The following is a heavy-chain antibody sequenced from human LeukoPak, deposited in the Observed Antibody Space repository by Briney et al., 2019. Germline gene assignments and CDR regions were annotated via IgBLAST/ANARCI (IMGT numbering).Heavy chain of an antibody. J-gene: IGHJ4*02. D-gene: IGHD1-26*01. Sequence: ETLSLTCAVYGGSFSGYYWSWVRQAPGKGQEWVSTISSSGGTTYYADSVKGRFTISSDNSKNTLYLQMNSLRAEDTAVYYCASPPPGGSYYGPFDYWGQGTLVTVSS. CDR3: ASPPPGGSYYGPFDY. V-gene: IGHV3-23*01. CDR2: ISSSGGTT. CDR1: GGSFSGYY.